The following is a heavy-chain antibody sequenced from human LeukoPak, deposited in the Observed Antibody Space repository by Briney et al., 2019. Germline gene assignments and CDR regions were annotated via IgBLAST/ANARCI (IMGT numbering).Heavy chain of an antibody. CDR2: IYYSGST. V-gene: IGHV4-39*01. CDR1: GGSISSSSYY. Sequence: SETLSLTCTVSGGSISSSSYYWGWIRQPPGKGLEWIGSIYYSGSTYYNPSLKSRVTISVDTSKNQFSLKLSSVTAADTAVYYCARSGVGATFDYWGQGTLVTVSS. J-gene: IGHJ4*02. CDR3: ARSGVGATFDY. D-gene: IGHD1-26*01.